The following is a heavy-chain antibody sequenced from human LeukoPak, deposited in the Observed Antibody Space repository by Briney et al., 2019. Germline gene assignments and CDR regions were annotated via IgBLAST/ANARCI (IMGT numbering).Heavy chain of an antibody. D-gene: IGHD1-26*01. CDR3: ARGGVVGPLRY. J-gene: IGHJ4*02. V-gene: IGHV4-34*01. CDR1: GGSFSGYY. CDR2: INHSGST. Sequence: SETLSLTCAVYGGSFSGYYWSWIRQPPGKGLEWIGEINHSGSTNYNPSLKSRVTISVDTSKNQFSLKLGSVTAADTAVYYCARGGVVGPLRYWGQGTLVTVSS.